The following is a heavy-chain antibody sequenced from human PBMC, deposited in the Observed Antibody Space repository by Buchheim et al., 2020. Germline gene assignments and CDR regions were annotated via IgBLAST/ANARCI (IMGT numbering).Heavy chain of an antibody. CDR3: ARQDICGGGICCIDD. J-gene: IGHJ4*02. D-gene: IGHD2-15*01. Sequence: QVQLVESGGGVVQPGRSLRLSCAASGFTFSSYAMHWVRQAPGKGLEWVAVIWYDASNKYYADSVKGRFTIARDNSKNTLYLQMNSLSAEDKAVYYCARQDICGGGICCIDDWGQGTL. CDR2: IWYDASNK. V-gene: IGHV3-33*01. CDR1: GFTFSSYA.